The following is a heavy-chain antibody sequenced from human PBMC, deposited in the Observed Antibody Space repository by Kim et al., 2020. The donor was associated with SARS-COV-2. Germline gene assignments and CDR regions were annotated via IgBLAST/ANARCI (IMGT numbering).Heavy chain of an antibody. CDR3: GRDLFFLRYY. V-gene: IGHV3-74*01. CDR1: GFTFSDYC. CDR2: ISPNATRT. J-gene: IGHJ4*02. Sequence: GGSLRLSCAASGFTFSDYCMHWVRHAPGKGLMWVSHISPNATRTNYADSLKGRFTISRDNAKNTLYLQMNSLTADDTAVYYCGRDLFFLRYYSGKGSLVTVSS.